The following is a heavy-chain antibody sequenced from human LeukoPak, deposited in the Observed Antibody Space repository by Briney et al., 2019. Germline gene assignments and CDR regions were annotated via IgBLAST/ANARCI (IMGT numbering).Heavy chain of an antibody. CDR1: GFTFSSYW. CDR3: AKGNYYDSSAYNYFDY. J-gene: IGHJ4*02. V-gene: IGHV3-7*01. CDR2: IKQDGSEK. Sequence: GGSLRLSCAASGFTFSSYWMSWVRQAPGKGLEWVANIKQDGSEKYYVDSVKGRFTISRDNAKNSLYLQMNSLRPEDTAVYYCAKGNYYDSSAYNYFDYWGQGTLVTVSS. D-gene: IGHD3-22*01.